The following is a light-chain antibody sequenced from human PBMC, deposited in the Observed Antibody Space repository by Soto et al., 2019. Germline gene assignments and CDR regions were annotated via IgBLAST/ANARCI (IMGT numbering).Light chain of an antibody. CDR3: QSYDGSLATSI. Sequence: QSALTQPPSVSGTPGQRVSISCTGTSSNLGAGYDVHWYQQLPGAAPRLLIFGNNVRPSGVPDRFPGSKSGTSASLAITGLQAEDEAIYHCQSYDGSLATSIFGAGTKLTVL. V-gene: IGLV1-40*01. CDR2: GNN. CDR1: SSNLGAGYD. J-gene: IGLJ2*01.